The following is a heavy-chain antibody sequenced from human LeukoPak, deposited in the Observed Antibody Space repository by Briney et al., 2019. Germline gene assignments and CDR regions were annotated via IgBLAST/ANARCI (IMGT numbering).Heavy chain of an antibody. CDR2: ISGSGGST. CDR3: AKSVLLWFGELRDFYYFDY. J-gene: IGHJ4*02. V-gene: IGHV3-23*01. CDR1: GFTFSSYA. Sequence: GGSLRLSCAASGFTFSSYAMSWVRQAPGKGLEWVSAISGSGGSTYYADSVKGRFTISRDNPKNTLYLQMNSLRAEDTAVYYCAKSVLLWFGELRDFYYFDYWGQGTLVTVSS. D-gene: IGHD3-10*01.